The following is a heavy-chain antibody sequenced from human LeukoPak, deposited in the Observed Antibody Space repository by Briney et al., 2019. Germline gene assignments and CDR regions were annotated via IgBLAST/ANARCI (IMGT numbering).Heavy chain of an antibody. CDR3: AGVDTAMVTGDAFDI. D-gene: IGHD5-18*01. CDR2: IYYSGST. V-gene: IGHV4-59*01. J-gene: IGHJ3*02. Sequence: SETLSLTCTVSGGSISSYYRSWIRQPPGKGLEWIGYIYYSGSTNYNPSLKSRVTISVDTSKNQFSLKLSSVTAADTAVYYCAGVDTAMVTGDAFDIWGQGTMVTVSS. CDR1: GGSISSYY.